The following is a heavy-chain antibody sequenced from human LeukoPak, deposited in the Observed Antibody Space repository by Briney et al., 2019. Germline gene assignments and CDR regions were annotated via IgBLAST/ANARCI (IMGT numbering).Heavy chain of an antibody. CDR3: AKGLGSSGYYYSHFDS. J-gene: IGHJ4*02. CDR1: GFTFSSYA. D-gene: IGHD3-22*01. CDR2: ISGSGGST. Sequence: GGSLRLSCAASGFTFSSYAMSWVRQAPGKGLEWVSGISGSGGSTYYADSVKGRFTISRDNSKNTLYLQMNSLRAEDTAVYYCAKGLGSSGYYYSHFDSWGQGTLVTVSS. V-gene: IGHV3-23*01.